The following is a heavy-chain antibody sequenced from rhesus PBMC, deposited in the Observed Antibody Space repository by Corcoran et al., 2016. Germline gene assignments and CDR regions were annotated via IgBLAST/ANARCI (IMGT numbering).Heavy chain of an antibody. V-gene: IGHV4-73*01. CDR1: GGSISGYYY. CDR3: ARDGRITGTTSFDY. CDR2: IYCNSAST. Sequence: QVQLQQWGEGLVKPSETLSLTCAVYGGSISGYYYWRWIRHPPGKGLEWIGYIYCNSASTNYNPPLKNRVTISKDTSKNHFSLKLSAVTAADTAVYYCARDGRITGTTSFDYWGQGVLVTVSS. D-gene: IGHD1-26*01. J-gene: IGHJ4*01.